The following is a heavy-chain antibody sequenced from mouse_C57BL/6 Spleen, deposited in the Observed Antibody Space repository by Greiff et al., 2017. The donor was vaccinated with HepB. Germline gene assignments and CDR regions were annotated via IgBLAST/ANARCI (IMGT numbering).Heavy chain of an antibody. CDR1: GFTFSDYY. V-gene: IGHV5-16*01. D-gene: IGHD2-1*01. CDR2: INYDGSST. J-gene: IGHJ1*03. CDR3: ARKKRNNWYFDV. Sequence: EVQLVESEGGLVQPGSSMKLSCTASGFTFSDYYMAWVRQVPEKGLEWVANINYDGSSTYYLDSLKSRFIISRDNAKNILYLQMSSLKSEDTATYYCARKKRNNWYFDVWGTGTTVTVSS.